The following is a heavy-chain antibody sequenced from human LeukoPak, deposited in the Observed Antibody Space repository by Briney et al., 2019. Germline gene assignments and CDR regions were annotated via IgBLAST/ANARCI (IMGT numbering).Heavy chain of an antibody. J-gene: IGHJ3*02. D-gene: IGHD2-2*01. V-gene: IGHV3-21*01. CDR3: AREPQLLNAFDI. Sequence: PGGSLRLSCAASRFTFSSFSTNRVCEAPGEGLGRVSSISSSSRYIYYADSVKGRFTISRDNAKHSLYLQMNSLRAEDTAVYYCAREPQLLNAFDIWGQGTMVTVSS. CDR1: RFTFSSFS. CDR2: ISSSSRYI.